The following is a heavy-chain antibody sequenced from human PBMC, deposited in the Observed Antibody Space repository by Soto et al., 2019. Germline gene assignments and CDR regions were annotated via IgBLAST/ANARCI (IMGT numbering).Heavy chain of an antibody. Sequence: SETLSLTCSGSGGSINSSSYFWGWVRQPPGKGLEWIGSIYYSGSTYYNPSLRGRVTISVDTSKNQFSLKLSSVTAADKAVFYCARHYSSGSRNWFDPWGKGTLVTVSS. D-gene: IGHD6-19*01. V-gene: IGHV4-39*01. J-gene: IGHJ5*02. CDR1: GGSINSSSYF. CDR2: IYYSGST. CDR3: ARHYSSGSRNWFDP.